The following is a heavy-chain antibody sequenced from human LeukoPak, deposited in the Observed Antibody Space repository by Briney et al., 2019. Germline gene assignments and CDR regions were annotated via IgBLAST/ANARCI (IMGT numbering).Heavy chain of an antibody. CDR3: ARSPSYYYDSSGYYSY. Sequence: GGSLRLSCAASGFTFSSYGMHWVRQAPGKGLEWVAVIWYDGSNKYYADSVKGRFTISRDNSKDTLYLQMNSLRAEDTAVYYCARSPSYYYDSSGYYSYWGQGTLVTVSS. V-gene: IGHV3-33*01. CDR2: IWYDGSNK. CDR1: GFTFSSYG. D-gene: IGHD3-22*01. J-gene: IGHJ4*02.